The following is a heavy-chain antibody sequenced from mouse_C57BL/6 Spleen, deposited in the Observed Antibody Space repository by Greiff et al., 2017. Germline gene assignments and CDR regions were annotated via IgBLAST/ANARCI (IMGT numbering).Heavy chain of an antibody. D-gene: IGHD2-4*01. Sequence: EVKLVESGGGLVQPGGSLKLSCAASGFPFSDYYMYWVRQTPEKRLEWVAYISNGGGSTYYPDTVKGRFTISRDTAKNTLYLQMSRLKSEDTAMYYCARSRDDYDGWFAYWGQGTLVTVSA. V-gene: IGHV5-12*01. CDR1: GFPFSDYY. CDR3: ARSRDDYDGWFAY. J-gene: IGHJ3*01. CDR2: ISNGGGST.